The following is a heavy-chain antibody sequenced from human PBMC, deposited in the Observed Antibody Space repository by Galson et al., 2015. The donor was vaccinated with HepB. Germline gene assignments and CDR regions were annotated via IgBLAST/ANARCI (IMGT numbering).Heavy chain of an antibody. CDR3: ARGPTVTTPIRPFDY. CDR2: INAGNGNT. CDR1: GYTFTSYA. Sequence: SVKVSCKASGYTFTSYAMHWVRQAPGQRLEWMGWINAGNGNTKYSQKFQGRVTITRDTSASTAYMELSSLRSEDTAVYYCARGPTVTTPIRPFDYWGQGTLVTVSS. V-gene: IGHV1-3*01. J-gene: IGHJ4*02. D-gene: IGHD4-17*01.